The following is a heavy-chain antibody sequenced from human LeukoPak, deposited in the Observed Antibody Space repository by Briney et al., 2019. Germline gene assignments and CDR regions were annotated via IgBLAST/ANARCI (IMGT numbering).Heavy chain of an antibody. J-gene: IGHJ4*02. CDR2: INWNSGTI. CDR1: GLNFNDYC. V-gene: IGHV3-9*01. Sequence: PGSSLRLSCAASGLNFNDYCMHWVRQAPGKGLEWVSGINWNSGTIGYADSVKGRFTISRDRAKSSLYLQMNSLRREDTALYYCAKDRGQQNVGVDYWGQGTLVTVSS. CDR3: AKDRGQQNVGVDY. D-gene: IGHD1-1*01.